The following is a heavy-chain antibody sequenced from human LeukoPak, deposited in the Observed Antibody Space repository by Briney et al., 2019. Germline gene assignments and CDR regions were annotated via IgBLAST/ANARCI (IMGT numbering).Heavy chain of an antibody. V-gene: IGHV3-23*01. D-gene: IGHD5-24*01. CDR1: GFTFSSYA. J-gene: IGHJ4*02. CDR3: VKGRDGYNFYSDY. Sequence: GGSLRLSCAASGFTFSSYAMSWARQAPGKGLEWVSAISSSGGSTYYAVSVKGRFTISRDNSKNTLYLQMSSLRAEDTAVYYCVKGRDGYNFYSDYWGQGTLVTVSS. CDR2: ISSSGGST.